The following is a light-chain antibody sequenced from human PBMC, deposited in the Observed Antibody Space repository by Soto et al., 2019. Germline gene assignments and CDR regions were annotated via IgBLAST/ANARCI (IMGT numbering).Light chain of an antibody. V-gene: IGKV3-11*01. CDR3: QQYSNWPPYT. CDR1: QSVSSY. CDR2: DAS. Sequence: EIVLTQSPATLSLSPGERATLSCRASQSVSSYLAWYQQKPGQAPRLLIYDASNRATGIPARFSGSGSGTEFTLTISSLQSEDFAVYYCQQYSNWPPYTFGQGTKVDIK. J-gene: IGKJ2*01.